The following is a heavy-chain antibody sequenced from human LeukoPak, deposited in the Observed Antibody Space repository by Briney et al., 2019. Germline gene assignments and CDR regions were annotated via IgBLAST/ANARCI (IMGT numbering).Heavy chain of an antibody. CDR3: AREGASGGATENYFDY. Sequence: SETLSLTCTVSGGSISSYYWSWIRQPPGKGLEWIGYIYYSGSTNYNPSLKSRVTISVDTSKNQFSLKLSSVTAADTAVYYCAREGASGGATENYFDYWGQGTLVTVSS. J-gene: IGHJ4*02. CDR2: IYYSGST. D-gene: IGHD1-26*01. CDR1: GGSISSYY. V-gene: IGHV4-59*01.